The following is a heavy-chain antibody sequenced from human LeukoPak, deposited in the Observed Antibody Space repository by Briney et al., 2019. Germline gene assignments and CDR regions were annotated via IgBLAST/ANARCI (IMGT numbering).Heavy chain of an antibody. CDR2: ISGSGFSM. Sequence: GGSLRLSCATSGFKFSLYEMNWVRQAPGKGLEWVSYISGSGFSMYYADSVNGRFTISRDNSKNSLYLQMNSVRAEDTAVYYCARGKYYFDSSGYYSDYWGQGTLVAVSS. CDR3: ARGKYYFDSSGYYSDY. V-gene: IGHV3-48*03. J-gene: IGHJ4*02. D-gene: IGHD3-22*01. CDR1: GFKFSLYE.